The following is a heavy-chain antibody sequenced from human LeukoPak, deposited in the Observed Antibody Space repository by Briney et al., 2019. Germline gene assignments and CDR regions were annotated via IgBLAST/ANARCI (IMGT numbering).Heavy chain of an antibody. V-gene: IGHV4-31*03. J-gene: IGHJ5*02. CDR2: IYSTGTT. Sequence: SQTLSLTCSVSGDSISSGGFYWHWIRQHPEKGLEWIGYIYSTGTTYYNPSLTSRLTMSLDTSKNQFSLTVTSVTAADTAVYFCARDRPDSTSPTTVGRFDPWGQGTLVTVSS. CDR3: ARDRPDSTSPTTVGRFDP. D-gene: IGHD2-2*01. CDR1: GDSISSGGFY.